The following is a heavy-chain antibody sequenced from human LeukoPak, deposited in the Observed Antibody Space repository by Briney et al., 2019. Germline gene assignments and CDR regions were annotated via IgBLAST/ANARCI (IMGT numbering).Heavy chain of an antibody. V-gene: IGHV1-2*02. Sequence: GASVKVSCKASGYTFTCYYMHWVRQAPGQGLEWMGWINPNSGGTNYAQKFQGRVTMTRDTSISTAYMELSRLRSDDTAVYYCAGQLPYYYDSSGYPAVFDYWGQGTLVTVSS. CDR2: INPNSGGT. J-gene: IGHJ4*02. CDR3: AGQLPYYYDSSGYPAVFDY. D-gene: IGHD3-22*01. CDR1: GYTFTCYY.